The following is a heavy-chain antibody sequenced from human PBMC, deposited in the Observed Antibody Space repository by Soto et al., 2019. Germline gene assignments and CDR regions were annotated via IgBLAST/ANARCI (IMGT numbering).Heavy chain of an antibody. V-gene: IGHV4-59*08. CDR3: ARLFGNYSPMYYFDY. CDR2: VYASGST. J-gene: IGHJ4*02. CDR1: GDSITSHY. Sequence: QVQLQESGPGLVKPSETLSLTCNVSGDSITSHYWSWIRQSPGKGLEWVGYVYASGSTNYNPSLMSRVTMSMDTYKNQFSLRLSSVTAADTAIYYCARLFGNYSPMYYFDYWGQGTLVTVSS. D-gene: IGHD3-3*01.